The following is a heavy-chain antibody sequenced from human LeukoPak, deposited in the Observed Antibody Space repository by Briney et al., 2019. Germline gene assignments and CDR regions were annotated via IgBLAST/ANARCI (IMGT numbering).Heavy chain of an antibody. Sequence: GGSLRLSCAASGFTFSSYAMSWVRQAPGKGLEWVSAISGSGGSTYYADSAKGRFTISRDNSKNTLYLQMNSLRAEDTAVYYCAKVPGVVVITYFDYWGQGTLVTVSS. D-gene: IGHD3-22*01. V-gene: IGHV3-23*01. CDR2: ISGSGGST. CDR1: GFTFSSYA. CDR3: AKVPGVVVITYFDY. J-gene: IGHJ4*02.